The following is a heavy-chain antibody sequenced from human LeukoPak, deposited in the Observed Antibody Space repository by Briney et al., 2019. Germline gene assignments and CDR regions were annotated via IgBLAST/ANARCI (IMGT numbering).Heavy chain of an antibody. V-gene: IGHV3-43*01. Sequence: GGSLRLSCAASGFTFDDYTIHWVRQVPGKGLEWVSLISGDGGCTYYADSVKGRFTISRDNAKNSLYLQMNSLRAEDTALYYCARGSDCSGGTCYYYFDYWGQGTLVTVSS. CDR1: GFTFDDYT. D-gene: IGHD2-15*01. CDR2: ISGDGGCT. J-gene: IGHJ4*02. CDR3: ARGSDCSGGTCYYYFDY.